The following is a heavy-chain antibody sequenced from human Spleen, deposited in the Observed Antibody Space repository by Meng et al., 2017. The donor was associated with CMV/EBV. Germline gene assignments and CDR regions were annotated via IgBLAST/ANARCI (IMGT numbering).Heavy chain of an antibody. CDR1: GFTFTTYP. Sequence: SLRLSCAASGFTFTTYPMHWVRQAPGKGLDWVAIISKDGTNKYHADSVKGRFTISRDNSKNTLYLQMNSLRAEDTAVYYCAKSTLAGPWGSFDYWGQGTLVTVSS. CDR2: ISKDGTNK. V-gene: IGHV3-30*04. CDR3: AKSTLAGPWGSFDY. D-gene: IGHD6-19*01. J-gene: IGHJ4*02.